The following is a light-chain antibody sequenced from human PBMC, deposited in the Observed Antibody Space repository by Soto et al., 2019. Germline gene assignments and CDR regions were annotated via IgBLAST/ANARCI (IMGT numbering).Light chain of an antibody. CDR1: QSVDSAF. Sequence: EIVLTQSPGSLSLSLGERATLSCRASQSVDSAFFAWYQQKPGQPPRLLMYGASRRATGIPDRFSGSGSGTDFTLTISRLDPEDFVVYYWQQYASSLTFGQGTKVEI. J-gene: IGKJ1*01. V-gene: IGKV3-20*01. CDR3: QQYASSLT. CDR2: GAS.